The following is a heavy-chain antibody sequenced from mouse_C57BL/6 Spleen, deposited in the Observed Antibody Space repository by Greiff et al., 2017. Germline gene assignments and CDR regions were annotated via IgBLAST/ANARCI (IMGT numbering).Heavy chain of an antibody. CDR1: GYTFTSYW. CDR2: IDPSDSYT. V-gene: IGHV1-50*01. Sequence: QVQLQQPGAELVKPGASVKLSCKASGYTFTSYWMQWVKQRPGQGLEWIGEIDPSDSYTNYNQKFKGKATLTVDTSSSTAYMQLSSLTSEDSAVYDSASWRGGTYYGSSPFDYWGQGTTLTVSS. CDR3: ASWRGGTYYGSSPFDY. J-gene: IGHJ2*01. D-gene: IGHD1-1*01.